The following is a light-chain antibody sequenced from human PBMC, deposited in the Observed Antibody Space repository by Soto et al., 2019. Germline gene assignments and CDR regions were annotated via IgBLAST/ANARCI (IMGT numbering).Light chain of an antibody. CDR3: QQYNNWPPWT. J-gene: IGKJ1*01. Sequence: EIVMTQSPATLSVSPGERATLSCRASQSVSSNLAWYQQKPGQAPRLLIYGASIRATGIPARFSGSGSGTELTLTISSLQSEDFAVYYCQQYNNWPPWTFGQGTKVDIK. V-gene: IGKV3-15*01. CDR1: QSVSSN. CDR2: GAS.